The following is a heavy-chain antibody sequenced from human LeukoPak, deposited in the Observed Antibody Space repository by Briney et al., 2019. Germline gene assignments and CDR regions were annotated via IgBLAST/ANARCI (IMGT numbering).Heavy chain of an antibody. D-gene: IGHD6-19*01. CDR1: GYTFTSYY. J-gene: IGHJ5*02. Sequence: ASVKVSCKASGYTFTSYYMHWVRQAPGQGLEWMGIINPSGGSTSYAQKFQGRVTMTRDTSTSTVYMELSSLRSEDTAVYYCARDRYSSGWYGGNWFDPWGQGTLVTVSS. CDR2: INPSGGST. CDR3: ARDRYSSGWYGGNWFDP. V-gene: IGHV1-46*01.